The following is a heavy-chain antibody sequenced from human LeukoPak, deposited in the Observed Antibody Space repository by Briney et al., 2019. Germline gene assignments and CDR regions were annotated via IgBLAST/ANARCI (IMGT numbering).Heavy chain of an antibody. D-gene: IGHD2-15*01. J-gene: IGHJ4*02. CDR2: INPNSGGT. CDR3: ARGVVACPN. Sequence: GASVKVSCKASGYTFTGYYMHWVRQAPGQGLEWMGWINPNSGGTNYAQKFQGRVTMTRDTSVNTAYIEMSRLTSDDTAVYFCARGVVACPNWGQGTLVTVSS. V-gene: IGHV1-2*02. CDR1: GYTFTGYY.